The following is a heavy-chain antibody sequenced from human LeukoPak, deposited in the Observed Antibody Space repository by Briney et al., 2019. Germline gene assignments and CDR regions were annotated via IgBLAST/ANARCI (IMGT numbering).Heavy chain of an antibody. J-gene: IGHJ5*02. CDR1: GGSLSSGGYY. Sequence: SETLSLTCTVSGGSLSSGGYYWSWLRQHPGKGLEWVGYIYYSGSTYYNPSLKSRVTISVDTSKNQFSLKLSSVTAADTAVYYCARGGYVNNWFDPWGQGTLVTVSS. V-gene: IGHV4-31*03. D-gene: IGHD5-12*01. CDR2: IYYSGST. CDR3: ARGGYVNNWFDP.